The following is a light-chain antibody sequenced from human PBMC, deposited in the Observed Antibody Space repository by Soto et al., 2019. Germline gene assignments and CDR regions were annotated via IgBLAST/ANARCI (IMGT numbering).Light chain of an antibody. V-gene: IGKV3-15*01. CDR2: SAS. CDR3: QQGHNWPLT. J-gene: IGKJ2*01. Sequence: EIVMTQSPATLSVSPGERATLSCRASQSISTELAWYQQKPGQPPRLLIDSASTRATGVPARFTGSGSGSEFTLTSSGLQSEDFAVYYCQQGHNWPLTFGQGTRLEI. CDR1: QSISTE.